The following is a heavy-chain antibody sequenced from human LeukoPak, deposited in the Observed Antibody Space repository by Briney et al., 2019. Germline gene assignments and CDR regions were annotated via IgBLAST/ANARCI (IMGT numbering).Heavy chain of an antibody. CDR2: INPSGDGT. D-gene: IGHD1-14*01. J-gene: IGHJ5*02. Sequence: EASVKVSCKASGHTFTTYYVHLVRQAPGQGPEWMGVINPSGDGTNYPQRFQGRVTLTRDTSTSTVYMELSSLRSEDTAIYYCAKETPNTGWFDPWGQGTLVTVSS. CDR1: GHTFTTYY. CDR3: AKETPNTGWFDP. V-gene: IGHV1-46*01.